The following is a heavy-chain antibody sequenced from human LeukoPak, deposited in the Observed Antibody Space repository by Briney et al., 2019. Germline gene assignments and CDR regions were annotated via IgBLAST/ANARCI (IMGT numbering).Heavy chain of an antibody. V-gene: IGHV4-30-2*01. D-gene: IGHD3-10*01. CDR1: GGSISSGGYS. J-gene: IGHJ6*02. Sequence: SQTLSLTCAVSGGSISSGGYSWSWIRQPPGKGLEWIGEINHSGSTNYNPSLKSRVTISVDTSKNQFSLKLSSVTAADTAVYYCARSFGLRPRYYYGMDVWGQGTTVTVSS. CDR2: INHSGST. CDR3: ARSFGLRPRYYYGMDV.